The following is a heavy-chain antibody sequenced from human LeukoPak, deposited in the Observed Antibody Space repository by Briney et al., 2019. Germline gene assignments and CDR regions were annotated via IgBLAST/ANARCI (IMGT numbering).Heavy chain of an antibody. V-gene: IGHV4-39*07. CDR1: GGSFSSSSYY. J-gene: IGHJ5*02. CDR2: IYYSGST. D-gene: IGHD3-9*01. Sequence: SETLSLTCTVSGGSFSSSSYYWGWIRQPPGKGLEWIGSIYYSGSTYYNPSLKSRVTISVDTSKNQFSLKLSSVTAADTAVYYCASLWAPYDILTGYSPFYNWFDPWGQGTLVTVSS. CDR3: ASLWAPYDILTGYSPFYNWFDP.